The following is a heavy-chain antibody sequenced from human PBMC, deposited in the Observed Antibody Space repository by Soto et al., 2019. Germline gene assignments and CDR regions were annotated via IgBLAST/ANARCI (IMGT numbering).Heavy chain of an antibody. CDR2: AHHSGRT. Sequence: SETLSVTCPVSGGSMSSSNLWNWVRQSPGKGLEWIGEAHHSGRTNYNPSLKSRVTISVDKSKNHFSLKLSSVTAADTAVYYCARSEATGLDYWGQGTLVTVSS. CDR3: ARSEATGLDY. CDR1: GGSMSSSNL. V-gene: IGHV4-4*02. D-gene: IGHD1-26*01. J-gene: IGHJ4*02.